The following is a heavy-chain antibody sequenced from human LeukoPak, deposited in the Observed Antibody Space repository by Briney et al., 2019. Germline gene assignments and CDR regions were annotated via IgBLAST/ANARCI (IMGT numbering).Heavy chain of an antibody. Sequence: GGSLRLSCAASGFSFSSYALTWVRQAPGKGLQWVSGISASGLSTHYADSVKGWFTISRDNSKNTLYLQMDSLGVEDTAVYYCARPWIGEFFEYWGQGTLVTVSS. CDR2: ISASGLST. D-gene: IGHD3-10*01. CDR1: GFSFSSYA. CDR3: ARPWIGEFFEY. V-gene: IGHV3-23*01. J-gene: IGHJ4*02.